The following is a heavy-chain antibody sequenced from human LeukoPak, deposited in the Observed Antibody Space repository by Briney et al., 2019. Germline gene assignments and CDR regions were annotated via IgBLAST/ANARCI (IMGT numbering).Heavy chain of an antibody. J-gene: IGHJ2*01. CDR1: GYTFTSYG. CDR3: ARGYTATGNWYFDL. D-gene: IGHD4-17*01. Sequence: ASVRVSCKASGYTFTSYGISWVRQAPGQGLEWMGWISAHNGNTNYAQNLQGRVTMTTDTSTRTAYMELRSLRSDDTALYYCARGYTATGNWYFDLWGRGTLVSVSS. CDR2: ISAHNGNT. V-gene: IGHV1-18*01.